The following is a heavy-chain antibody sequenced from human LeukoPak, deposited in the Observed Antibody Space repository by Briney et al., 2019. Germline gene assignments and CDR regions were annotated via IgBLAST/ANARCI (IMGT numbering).Heavy chain of an antibody. CDR3: AREATMVQGVFYYYYYMDV. Sequence: GGSLRLSCAASGFTFTSYSMNWVRQAPGKGLEWVSYISSSSSTIYYADSVRGRFTISRDNAKNSLYLQMNSLRVEDTAVYYCAREATMVQGVFYYYYYMDVWGKGTTVTVSS. CDR1: GFTFTSYS. CDR2: ISSSSSTI. V-gene: IGHV3-48*01. D-gene: IGHD3-10*01. J-gene: IGHJ6*03.